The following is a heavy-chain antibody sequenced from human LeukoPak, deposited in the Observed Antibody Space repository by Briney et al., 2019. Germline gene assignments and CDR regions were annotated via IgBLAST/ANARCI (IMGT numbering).Heavy chain of an antibody. Sequence: GESLTISCKGSGYSFPTYWIAWVRHMPGKGLEWMGIIYPVVSNIRYSPSFQGQVTISADKSISTTYLQWSSLKASDTAMYYCARPPSRGYSSSFEYWGQGTLVTVSS. D-gene: IGHD2-2*03. CDR3: ARPPSRGYSSSFEY. V-gene: IGHV5-51*01. CDR1: GYSFPTYW. J-gene: IGHJ4*02. CDR2: IYPVVSNI.